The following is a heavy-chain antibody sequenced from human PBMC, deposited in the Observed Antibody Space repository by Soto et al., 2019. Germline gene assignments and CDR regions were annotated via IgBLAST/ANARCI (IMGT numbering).Heavy chain of an antibody. CDR3: AREAGPDRWFDP. Sequence: PSETLSLTCAVSGGSISSSNWWRWVRRPPGKGLEWIGEIYHSGSTNYNPSLKSRVTISVDKSKNQFSLNLSSVTAADTAVYYCAREAGPDRWFDPWGQGTLVTV. CDR2: IYHSGST. V-gene: IGHV4-4*02. CDR1: GGSISSSNW. D-gene: IGHD6-19*01. J-gene: IGHJ5*02.